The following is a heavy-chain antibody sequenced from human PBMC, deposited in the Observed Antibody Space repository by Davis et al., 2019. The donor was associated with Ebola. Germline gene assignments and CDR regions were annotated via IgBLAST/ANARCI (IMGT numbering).Heavy chain of an antibody. J-gene: IGHJ4*02. CDR2: IKQDGGEK. CDR1: GFSFSSFW. V-gene: IGHV3-7*01. D-gene: IGHD3-10*01. Sequence: PGGSLRLSCAASGFSFSSFWMTWVRQVPGKGLECVAYIKQDGGEKFYVDSVKGRFTISRDNSNNTLYLQLNSLGSEDTAVYYCAKEGLEYYYGLGSYSDYWGQGTLVTVSS. CDR3: AKEGLEYYYGLGSYSDY.